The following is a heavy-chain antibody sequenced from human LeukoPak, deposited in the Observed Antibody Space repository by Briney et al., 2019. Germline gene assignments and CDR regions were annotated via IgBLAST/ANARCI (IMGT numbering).Heavy chain of an antibody. CDR2: IYSGGST. D-gene: IGHD2-21*01. J-gene: IGHJ4*02. CDR1: GFIVSGTY. Sequence: GGCLRLSCAASGFIVSGTYMSWVRQAPGKGLEWVSVIYSGGSTYYPDSVKGRFTISRHSSMDTLYLQMNSLRPEDTAVYYCTRGQVNPFDYWGQGTLVTVSS. V-gene: IGHV3-53*04. CDR3: TRGQVNPFDY.